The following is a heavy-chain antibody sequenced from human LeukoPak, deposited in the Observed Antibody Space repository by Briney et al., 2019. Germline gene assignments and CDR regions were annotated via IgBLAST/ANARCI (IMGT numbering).Heavy chain of an antibody. J-gene: IGHJ4*02. Sequence: PGGSLRLSCVASGFSFSDSVMSWVRQAPGKGLEWLSAISGDADVTYYAASVKGRFTISRDNSWNTVYLQMYSLRAEDTATYYCAKVGYCSNNCFRTHDYWGQGALVTVSS. V-gene: IGHV3-23*01. CDR3: AKVGYCSNNCFRTHDY. CDR1: GFSFSDSV. CDR2: ISGDADVT. D-gene: IGHD2-8*01.